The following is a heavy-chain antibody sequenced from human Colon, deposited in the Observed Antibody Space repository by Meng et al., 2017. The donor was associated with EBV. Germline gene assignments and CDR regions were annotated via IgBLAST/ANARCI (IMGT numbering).Heavy chain of an antibody. CDR2: ININTGNP. Sequence: VYLLHFGSDLKQPGDSCKVAGRGSGYTFTSSSMHWVRHAPGQGLEWMGWININTGNPTYAQGFTGRFVFSLDTSVSTAYLQIDSLKADDTAVYYCARGNGWRFDYWGQGTLVTVSS. D-gene: IGHD6-19*01. V-gene: IGHV7-4-1*01. CDR1: GYTFTSSS. CDR3: ARGNGWRFDY. J-gene: IGHJ4*02.